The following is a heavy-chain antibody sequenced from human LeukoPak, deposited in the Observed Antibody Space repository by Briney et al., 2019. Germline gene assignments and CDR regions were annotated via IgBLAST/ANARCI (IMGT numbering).Heavy chain of an antibody. J-gene: IGHJ5*02. Sequence: ASVKVSCKASGYTFTSYAMRWVRQAPGQRLEWMGWINAGNGNTKYSQKFQGRVTITRDTSASTAYMELSSLRSEDTAVYYCARDGTHFSSGYRGRYPNWFDPWGQGTLVTVSS. D-gene: IGHD6-19*01. CDR3: ARDGTHFSSGYRGRYPNWFDP. V-gene: IGHV1-3*01. CDR1: GYTFTSYA. CDR2: INAGNGNT.